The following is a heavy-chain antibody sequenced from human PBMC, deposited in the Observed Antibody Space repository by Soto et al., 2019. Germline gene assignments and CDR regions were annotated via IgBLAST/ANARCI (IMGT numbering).Heavy chain of an antibody. CDR1: GGTFSSYA. V-gene: IGHV1-69*01. CDR2: IIPIFGTA. J-gene: IGHJ4*02. Sequence: QVQLVQSGAEVKRAGSSVKVSCKASGGTFSSYAISWVRQAPGQGLEWMGGIIPIFGTANYAQKFQGRVTITADESTSTAYMELSSLRSEDTAVYYCARDLPYYDSSGLRYWGQGTLVTVSS. D-gene: IGHD3-22*01. CDR3: ARDLPYYDSSGLRY.